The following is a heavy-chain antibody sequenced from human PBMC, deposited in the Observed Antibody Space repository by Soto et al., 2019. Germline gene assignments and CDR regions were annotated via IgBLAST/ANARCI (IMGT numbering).Heavy chain of an antibody. CDR1: GFTFSDYY. V-gene: IGHV3-11*01. CDR2: ISSSGSTI. D-gene: IGHD3-3*01. J-gene: IGHJ3*02. Sequence: GGSLRLSCAASGFTFSDYYMSWIRQAPGKGLEWVSYISSSGSTIYYADSVKGRFTISRDNAKNSLYLQMNSLRAEDTAVYYCAREDYDFWSGYGRNAFDIWGQGTMVTVSS. CDR3: AREDYDFWSGYGRNAFDI.